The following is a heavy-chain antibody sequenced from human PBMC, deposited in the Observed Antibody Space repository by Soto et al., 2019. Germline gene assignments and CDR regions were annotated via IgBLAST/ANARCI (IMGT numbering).Heavy chain of an antibody. V-gene: IGHV4-4*02. CDR1: GDSINNSHW. J-gene: IGHJ5*02. CDR2: TYHSGTT. Sequence: QVQLQESGPGLVQPSGTLSLTCAVSGDSINNSHWWSWVRQTPGKGLEWIGETYHSGTTNYNPSPKTRVTISIDKSKNQFSLKMKSVTAADTAVYYCAREVNSSTARGLNWFDPWGQGTLVTVSS. CDR3: AREVNSSTARGLNWFDP. D-gene: IGHD6-13*01.